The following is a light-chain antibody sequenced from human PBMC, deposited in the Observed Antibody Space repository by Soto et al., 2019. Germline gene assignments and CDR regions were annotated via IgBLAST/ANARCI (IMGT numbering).Light chain of an antibody. J-gene: IGKJ1*01. Sequence: DIQMTQSPSTLSASVGDRVTITCRASQSISVWLAWYQQKPGKAPKLLIYDASNLESGVPSRFSGRRSGTGFTLTIAGLQPEDFATYYCQQYNSYSPGRTFGQGTKVDIK. CDR1: QSISVW. CDR2: DAS. V-gene: IGKV1-5*01. CDR3: QQYNSYSPGRT.